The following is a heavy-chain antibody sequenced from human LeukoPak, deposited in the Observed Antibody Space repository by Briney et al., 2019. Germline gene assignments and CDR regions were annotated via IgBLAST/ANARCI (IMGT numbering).Heavy chain of an antibody. CDR1: GFTFSSYA. CDR3: VKDRTYNYYGYGDY. J-gene: IGHJ4*02. CDR2: ISSNGGST. D-gene: IGHD3-10*01. Sequence: TGGSLRLSCSASGFTFSSYAMHWVRQAPGKGLECVSAISSNGGSTYYADSVKGRFTISRDNSKNTLYLQMSSLRAEDTAVYYCVKDRTYNYYGYGDYWGQGTLVTVSS. V-gene: IGHV3-64D*06.